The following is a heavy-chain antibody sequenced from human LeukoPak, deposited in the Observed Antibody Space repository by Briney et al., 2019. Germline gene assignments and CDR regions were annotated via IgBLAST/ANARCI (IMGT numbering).Heavy chain of an antibody. CDR3: ATPWGMYSSAWHEGIDY. CDR2: INHSGST. Sequence: PSQTLSLTCTVSGGSISSGDYYWSWIRQPPGKGLEWIGEINHSGSTNYNPSLKSRVTISLDTSKNQFSLKLDSVTAADTAVYYCATPWGMYSSAWHEGIDYWGQGTLVIVSS. CDR1: GGSISSGDYY. V-gene: IGHV4-39*01. J-gene: IGHJ4*02. D-gene: IGHD6-19*01.